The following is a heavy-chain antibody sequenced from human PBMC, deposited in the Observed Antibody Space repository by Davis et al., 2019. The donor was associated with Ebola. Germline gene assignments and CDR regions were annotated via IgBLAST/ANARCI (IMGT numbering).Heavy chain of an antibody. V-gene: IGHV1-69*13. CDR3: ATKHHATLRGNYYYGLDV. CDR2: IIIIFPSA. J-gene: IGHJ6*02. D-gene: IGHD2/OR15-2a*01. Sequence: SVQVSRQTSGGTLSNSAISWVRNAPGQGLERVGGIIIIFPSADYGQGFQGRVTITADESTSSAYMELTSLRSEDTAVYYCATKHHATLRGNYYYGLDVWGQGTAVTVSS. CDR1: GGTLSNSA.